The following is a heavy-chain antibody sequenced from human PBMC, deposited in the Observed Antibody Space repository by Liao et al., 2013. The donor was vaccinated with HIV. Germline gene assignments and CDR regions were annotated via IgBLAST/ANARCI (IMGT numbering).Heavy chain of an antibody. J-gene: IGHJ5*02. V-gene: IGHV4-59*10. CDR1: GGSISSYS. CDR2: IYTSGST. D-gene: IGHD3-3*01. Sequence: QVQLQQWGAGLLKPSETLSLTCAVYGGSISSYSWSWIRQPAGKGLEWLGRIYTSGSTNYNPSLKSRVTMSVDTSKNQFSLKLSSVTAADTAVYYCARVDQYYDYWRGYENWFDPWGQGTLVTVSS. CDR3: ARVDQYYDYWRGYENWFDP.